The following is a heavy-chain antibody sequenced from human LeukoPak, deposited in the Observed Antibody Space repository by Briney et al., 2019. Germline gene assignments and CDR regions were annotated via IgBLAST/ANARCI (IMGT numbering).Heavy chain of an antibody. CDR3: ARDLLHLGYAFDI. CDR1: GGSFSGYY. V-gene: IGHV4-59*10. D-gene: IGHD5-18*01. J-gene: IGHJ3*02. CDR2: IYTSGST. Sequence: SETLSLTCAVYGGSFSGYYWSWIRQPPGKGLEWIGRIYTSGSTNYKPSLKSRVTISVDTSKNQFSLKLSSVTAADTAVYYCARDLLHLGYAFDIWGRGTMVTVSS.